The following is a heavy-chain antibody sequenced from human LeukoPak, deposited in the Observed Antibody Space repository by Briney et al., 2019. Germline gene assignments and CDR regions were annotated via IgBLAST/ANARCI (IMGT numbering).Heavy chain of an antibody. CDR2: IYHSGST. CDR3: ARDGEVLLWFGELPRFDP. CDR1: GGSISSSSYY. J-gene: IGHJ5*02. D-gene: IGHD3-10*01. Sequence: SETLSLTCTVSGGSISSSSYYWGWIRQPPGKGLEWIGSIYHSGSTYYNPSLKSRVTISVDTSKNQFSLKLSSVTAADTAVYYCARDGEVLLWFGELPRFDPWGQGTLVTVSS. V-gene: IGHV4-39*02.